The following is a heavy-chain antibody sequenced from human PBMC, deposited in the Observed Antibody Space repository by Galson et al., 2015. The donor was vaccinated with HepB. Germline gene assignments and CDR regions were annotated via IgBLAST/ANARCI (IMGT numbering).Heavy chain of an antibody. J-gene: IGHJ6*03. CDR1: GFTFSSYA. D-gene: IGHD6-13*01. CDR3: ARDWADSSSWLTWDYYYYMDV. V-gene: IGHV3-30-3*01. CDR2: ISYDGSNK. Sequence: SLRLSCAASGFTFSSYAMHWVRQAPGKGLEWVAVISYDGSNKYYADSVKGRFTISRDNSKNTLYLQMNSLRAEDTAMYYCARDWADSSSWLTWDYYYYMDVWGKGTTVTVSS.